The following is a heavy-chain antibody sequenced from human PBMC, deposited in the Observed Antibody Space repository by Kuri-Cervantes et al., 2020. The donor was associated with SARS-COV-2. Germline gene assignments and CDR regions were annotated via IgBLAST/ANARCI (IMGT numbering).Heavy chain of an antibody. J-gene: IGHJ4*02. Sequence: SGPTLVKPTQTLTLTCTFSGFSLSTRGVGVGWTRQPPGKALEWLALIHSDADKRYSPSLRSRLTIAKDTSKNQVVLTMTNMDPVETATYYCRSCVRVNQFDYWGQGTLVTVSS. D-gene: IGHD6-13*01. CDR2: IHSDADK. CDR1: GFSLSTRGVG. CDR3: RSCVRVNQFDY. V-gene: IGHV2-5*02.